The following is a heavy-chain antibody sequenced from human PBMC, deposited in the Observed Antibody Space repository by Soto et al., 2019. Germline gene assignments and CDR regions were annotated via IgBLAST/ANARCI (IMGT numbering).Heavy chain of an antibody. D-gene: IGHD3-3*01. CDR1: GYTFTKFG. CDR2: NSAYNDNT. J-gene: IGHJ5*02. Sequence: QVRLVQSGAEVKKPGASVKVSCKSSGYTFTKFGISWVRQAPGQGLEWMGWNSAYNDNTQHPQKLQGRVTMTSDTSPSTAYMGLRSLKSDDTAVHYCAGLLTGGEVTDNWFDPWGQGTLVTVSS. CDR3: AGLLTGGEVTDNWFDP. V-gene: IGHV1-18*01.